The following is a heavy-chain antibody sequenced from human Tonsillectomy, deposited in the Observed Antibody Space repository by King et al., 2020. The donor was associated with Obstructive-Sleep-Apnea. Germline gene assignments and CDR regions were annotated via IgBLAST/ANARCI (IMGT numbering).Heavy chain of an antibody. J-gene: IGHJ3*02. CDR3: ARGLRHHGWLPYDAFDI. V-gene: IGHV7-4-1*02. Sequence: VQLVESGSELKKPGASVKVSCEASAYTSTDYAIHWVRQAPGHGLEWMGWINTDTGNQKYAQAFTGRFAFSLDTSVRRAYLQISSLKAEDTAVYYCARGLRHHGWLPYDAFDIWGQGTMVTVSS. D-gene: IGHD6-19*01. CDR2: INTDTGNQ. CDR1: AYTSTDYA.